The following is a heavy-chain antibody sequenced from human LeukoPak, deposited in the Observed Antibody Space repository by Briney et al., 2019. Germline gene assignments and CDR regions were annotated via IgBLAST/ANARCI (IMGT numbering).Heavy chain of an antibody. J-gene: IGHJ6*02. CDR3: ANRRRASRGYGMDV. CDR1: GGTFSSYD. V-gene: IGHV1-69*13. D-gene: IGHD1-1*01. Sequence: GASVKVSCKASGGTFSSYDISWVRQAPGQGPEWMGGIIPIFGTANYAQKFQGRVTIAADESTSTAYMELSSLRSEDTAVYYCANRRRASRGYGMDVWGQGITVTVSS. CDR2: IIPIFGTA.